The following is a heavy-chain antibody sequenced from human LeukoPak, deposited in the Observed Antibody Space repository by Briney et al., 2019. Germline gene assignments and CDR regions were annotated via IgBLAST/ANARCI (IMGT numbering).Heavy chain of an antibody. J-gene: IGHJ4*02. D-gene: IGHD3-22*01. Sequence: SETLSLTCAVYGGSFSGYYWSWIRQPPGKGLEWIGEINHSGSTNYNPSLKSRVTISVDTSKNQFSLKLSSVTAADTAVYYCARVGDDSSSYYLLDYWGQGTLVTVSS. CDR3: ARVGDDSSSYYLLDY. CDR2: INHSGST. CDR1: GGSFSGYY. V-gene: IGHV4-34*01.